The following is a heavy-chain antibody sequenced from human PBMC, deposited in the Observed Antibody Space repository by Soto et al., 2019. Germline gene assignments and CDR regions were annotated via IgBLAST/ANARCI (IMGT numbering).Heavy chain of an antibody. CDR3: ARGRRYCTTPSCYPPALFPYGMDV. V-gene: IGHV1-8*01. CDR2: INPDSDNT. CDR1: GYTFTNYD. D-gene: IGHD2-2*01. Sequence: ASVKVSCKTSGYTFTNYDINWVRQAAGQGLEWMGWINPDSDNTSYAQKFQGRVTMTRDTSISTAYMELNSLRSEDTAVYYCARGRRYCTTPSCYPPALFPYGMDVWGQGTTVTVSS. J-gene: IGHJ6*02.